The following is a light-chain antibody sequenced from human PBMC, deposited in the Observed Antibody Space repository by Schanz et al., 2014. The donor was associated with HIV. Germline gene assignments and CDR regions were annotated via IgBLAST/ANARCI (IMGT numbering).Light chain of an antibody. CDR3: QQYGSSPWT. CDR1: QSISTY. J-gene: IGKJ1*01. Sequence: EIVLTQSPVTLSLSPGERATLSCRASQSISTYLAWYQQRPGQSPRLLIYDASNRATGIPARFSGSGSGTDFTLTISRVEPEDYAVYYCQQYGSSPWTFGQGTRVDVK. CDR2: DAS. V-gene: IGKV3-20*01.